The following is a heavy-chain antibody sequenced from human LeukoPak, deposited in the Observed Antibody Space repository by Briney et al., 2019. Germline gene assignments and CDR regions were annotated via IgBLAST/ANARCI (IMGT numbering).Heavy chain of an antibody. CDR1: GYSISSGYY. Sequence: SETLSLTCTVSGYSISSGYYWGWIRQPPGKGLEWIGSIYHSGSTYYNPSLKSRVTISVDTSKNQFSLKLSSVTAADTAVYYCARFPRGSNSRWSDYWGQGTLVTVSS. D-gene: IGHD6-19*01. CDR2: IYHSGST. J-gene: IGHJ4*02. V-gene: IGHV4-38-2*02. CDR3: ARFPRGSNSRWSDY.